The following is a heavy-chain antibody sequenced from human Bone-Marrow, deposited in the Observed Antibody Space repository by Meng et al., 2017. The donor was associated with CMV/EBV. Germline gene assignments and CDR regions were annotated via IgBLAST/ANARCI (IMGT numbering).Heavy chain of an antibody. D-gene: IGHD2-21*01. CDR1: GGSINSYY. V-gene: IGHV4-59*01. Sequence: GSLRLSCTVSGGSINSYYWSWIRQPPGKGLEWIGYIYYSGSTNYNPSLKSRVTISVDTSKHQFSLKLSAVAAADPAEYYCAREVAPWSYYYGLDVWGQGTTVTVSS. J-gene: IGHJ6*02. CDR2: IYYSGST. CDR3: AREVAPWSYYYGLDV.